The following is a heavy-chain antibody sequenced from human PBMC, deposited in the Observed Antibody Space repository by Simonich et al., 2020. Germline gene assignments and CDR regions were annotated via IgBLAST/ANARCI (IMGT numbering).Heavy chain of an antibody. D-gene: IGHD6-19*01. CDR2: IYYSGST. CDR1: GGSISSYY. V-gene: IGHV4-59*01. CDR3: ARGISSGWYWYFDL. J-gene: IGHJ2*01. Sequence: QVQLQESGPGLVKPSETLSLTCTVSGGSISSYYWGWIRQPPGKGLEWIGYIYYSGSTNYNPSLRGRVTISVDTSKNQFSLKLSSVTAADTAVYYCARGISSGWYWYFDLWGRGTLVTVSS.